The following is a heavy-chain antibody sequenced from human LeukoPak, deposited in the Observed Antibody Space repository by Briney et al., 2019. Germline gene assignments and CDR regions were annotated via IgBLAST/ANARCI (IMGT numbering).Heavy chain of an antibody. V-gene: IGHV1-8*01. CDR2: MNPNSGNT. D-gene: IGHD3-9*01. J-gene: IGHJ6*03. CDR3: ARGVLRYFDWLLANYYYYYYMDV. Sequence: ASVTVSCKASGYTFTSYDINWVRQATGQGLEWMGWMNPNSGNTGYAQKFQGRVTMTRNTSISTAYMELSSLRSEDTAVYYCARGVLRYFDWLLANYYYYYYMDVWGKGTTVTISS. CDR1: GYTFTSYD.